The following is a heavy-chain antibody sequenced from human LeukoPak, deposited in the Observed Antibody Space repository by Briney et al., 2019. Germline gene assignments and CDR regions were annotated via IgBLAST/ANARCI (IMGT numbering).Heavy chain of an antibody. J-gene: IGHJ5*02. CDR1: GFTFSNYW. CDR3: ARGPSGSYRTEFDP. D-gene: IGHD1-26*01. V-gene: IGHV3-7*03. CDR2: IKQDGSEK. Sequence: GGSLRLSCAASGFTFSNYWMGWVRQAPGKGLEWVGNIKQDGSEKYYVDSVKGRFTISRDNAKNSLYLQMNSLRAEDTALYYCARGPSGSYRTEFDPWGQGTLVTVSS.